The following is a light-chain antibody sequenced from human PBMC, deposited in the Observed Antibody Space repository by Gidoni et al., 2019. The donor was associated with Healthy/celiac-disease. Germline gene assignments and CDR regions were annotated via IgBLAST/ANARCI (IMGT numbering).Light chain of an antibody. CDR2: DAS. CDR1: QDISNY. CDR3: QQYDNTPI. Sequence: DIQMTQSPSSLSASVGDRVTITCQASQDISNYLNWYQQKPGKAPKLLIYDASNLETGVPSRFSGSGSGTDFTFTISSLQPEDIATYYCQQYDNTPIFGPGTKVDIK. J-gene: IGKJ3*01. V-gene: IGKV1-33*01.